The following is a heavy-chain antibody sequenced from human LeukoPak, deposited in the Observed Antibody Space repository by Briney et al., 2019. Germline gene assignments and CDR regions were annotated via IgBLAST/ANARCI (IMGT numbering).Heavy chain of an antibody. V-gene: IGHV3-9*01. CDR3: AKEYYYDSSGLDY. J-gene: IGHJ4*02. D-gene: IGHD3-22*01. CDR2: ISWNSGSI. CDR1: GFTFDDYA. Sequence: GGSLRLSCAASGFTFDDYAMHWVRQAPGKGLEWVSGISWNSGSIGYADSVKGRFTISRDNAKNSLYLQMNSLRAEDTALYYCAKEYYYDSSGLDYWGQGTLVTVSS.